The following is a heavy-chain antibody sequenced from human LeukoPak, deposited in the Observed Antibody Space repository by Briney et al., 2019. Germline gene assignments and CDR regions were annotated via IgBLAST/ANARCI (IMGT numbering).Heavy chain of an antibody. CDR1: GYNFPYYW. CDR2: IYPGDSDT. Sequence: GESLMISCKGSGYNFPYYWLAWVRQMPGKGLEWMGIIYPGDSDTRYSPSFQGQVTISADMSITTAYLRWNSLKASDTAMYYCARADGYTAHFDSWGQGTLVTVSS. J-gene: IGHJ4*02. CDR3: ARADGYTAHFDS. V-gene: IGHV5-51*01. D-gene: IGHD5-24*01.